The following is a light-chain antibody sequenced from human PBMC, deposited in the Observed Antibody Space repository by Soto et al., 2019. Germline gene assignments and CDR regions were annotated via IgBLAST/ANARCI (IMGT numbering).Light chain of an antibody. J-gene: IGKJ1*01. Sequence: AIQMTQSPSSLSASVGDTVTITCRASQGIGDHLGWYQQKPGQAPKLLLNAASSLQSGVPSRFSGRTSGAFFTLTISRLQPEDVATYYCLQDPLSPWTFCQGTKVEIK. V-gene: IGKV1-6*02. CDR1: QGIGDH. CDR2: AAS. CDR3: LQDPLSPWT.